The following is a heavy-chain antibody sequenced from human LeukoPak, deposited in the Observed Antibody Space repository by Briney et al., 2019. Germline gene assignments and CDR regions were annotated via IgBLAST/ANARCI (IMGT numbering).Heavy chain of an antibody. D-gene: IGHD4-11*01. V-gene: IGHV3-48*03. Sequence: GGSLRLSCAASGFTFSSYEMNWVRQAPGKGLEWVSYISSSGSTIYYADSVKGRFTISRDNAKNSLYLQMNSLRAEDTAVYYCAREKVTYSFFGYWGQGTLVTVSS. J-gene: IGHJ4*02. CDR2: ISSSGSTI. CDR1: GFTFSSYE. CDR3: AREKVTYSFFGY.